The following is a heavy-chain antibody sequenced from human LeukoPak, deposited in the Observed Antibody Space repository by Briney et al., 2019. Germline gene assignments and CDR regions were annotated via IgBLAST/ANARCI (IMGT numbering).Heavy chain of an antibody. CDR3: ARDGVTIFGVVIATYYYYMDV. CDR2: ISSSSSYI. J-gene: IGHJ6*03. Sequence: PGGSLRLSCAASGFTFSSYWMHWVRQASGKGLEWVSSISSSSSYIYYADSVKGRFTISRDNAKNSLYLQMNSLRAEDTAVYYCARDGVTIFGVVIATYYYYMDVGGKGTTVTVSS. CDR1: GFTFSSYW. V-gene: IGHV3-21*01. D-gene: IGHD3-3*01.